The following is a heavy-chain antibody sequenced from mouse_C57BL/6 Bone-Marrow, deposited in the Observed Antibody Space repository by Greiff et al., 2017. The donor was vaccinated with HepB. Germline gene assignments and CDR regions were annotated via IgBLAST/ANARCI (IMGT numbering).Heavy chain of an antibody. D-gene: IGHD1-1*01. V-gene: IGHV1-54*01. CDR1: GYAFTNYL. Sequence: QVQLQQSGAELVRPGTSVKVSCKASGYAFTNYLIEWVKQRPGQGLEWIGVINPGSGGTNYNEKFKGKATLTANTYSSTAYMQLSSLTAEYSAVYFCARWEYYGSYWYFDVWGTGTTFTVSS. CDR3: ARWEYYGSYWYFDV. CDR2: INPGSGGT. J-gene: IGHJ1*03.